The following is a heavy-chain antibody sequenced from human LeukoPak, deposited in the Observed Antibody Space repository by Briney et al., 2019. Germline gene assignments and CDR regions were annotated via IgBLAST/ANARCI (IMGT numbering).Heavy chain of an antibody. J-gene: IGHJ3*02. CDR2: ISAYNGNT. V-gene: IGHV1-18*01. CDR3: ARARSRYGRWPDAFDI. D-gene: IGHD1-20*01. Sequence: ASVEVSCKASGYTFTSYGISWVRQAPGQGLEWMGWISAYNGNTNYAQKLQGRVTMTTDTSTSTAYMELRSLRSDDTAVYYCARARSRYGRWPDAFDIWGQGTMVTVSS. CDR1: GYTFTSYG.